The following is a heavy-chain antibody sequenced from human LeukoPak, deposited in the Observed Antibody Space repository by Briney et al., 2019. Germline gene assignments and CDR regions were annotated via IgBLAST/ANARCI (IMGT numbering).Heavy chain of an antibody. CDR1: GGSISSGGYY. CDR3: ARTLRYPNWFDP. V-gene: IGHV4-31*03. Sequence: PSQTLSLTCTVSGGSISSGGYYWSWIRQHPGKGLEWIGYIYYSRSTYYNPSLKSRVTISVDTSKNQFSLKLSSVTAADTAVYYCARTLRYPNWFDPWGQGTLVTVSS. D-gene: IGHD3-9*01. CDR2: IYYSRST. J-gene: IGHJ5*02.